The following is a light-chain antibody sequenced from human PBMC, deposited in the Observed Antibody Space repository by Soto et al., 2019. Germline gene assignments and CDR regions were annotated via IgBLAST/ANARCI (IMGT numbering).Light chain of an antibody. Sequence: ETVLTQSPGTLSLSPGERATLSCRASQSVRSRYLAWYQQKPGQAPRLLIPGASSRATGIPDRFSGSGSGTDFTLTVSRLEPEDFTLYYCQQYGNSPITFGQGTRLEIK. V-gene: IGKV3-20*01. CDR2: GAS. J-gene: IGKJ5*01. CDR1: QSVRSRY. CDR3: QQYGNSPIT.